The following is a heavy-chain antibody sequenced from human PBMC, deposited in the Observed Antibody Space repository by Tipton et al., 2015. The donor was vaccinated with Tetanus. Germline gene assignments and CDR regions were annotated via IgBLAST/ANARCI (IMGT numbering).Heavy chain of an antibody. CDR1: GGSINTGDYY. J-gene: IGHJ5*02. CDR3: ARDQGGGRVARLNWFGP. V-gene: IGHV4-30-4*01. Sequence: TLSLTCTVSGGSINTGDYYWSWIRQSPGQGLEWIGHVYYSGRTYYNPPLKSRVTISVDTSNNQLSLRLSSVTAADTAVYYCARDQGGGRVARLNWFGPGGQGTLVTVSS. D-gene: IGHD3-16*01. CDR2: VYYSGRT.